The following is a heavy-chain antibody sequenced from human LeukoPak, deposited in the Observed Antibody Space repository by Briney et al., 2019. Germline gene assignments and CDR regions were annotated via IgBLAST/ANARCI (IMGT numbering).Heavy chain of an antibody. J-gene: IGHJ4*02. CDR2: ISGSGGGT. Sequence: PGGSLRLSCAASGFTFTGYAMTWVRQAPRKGLEWVSAISGSGGGTYYADSVKGRFTISRDNSKNTLYLQMNSLRAEDTAVYYCAKDLRFGDSPGNRFDYGGQGTLVTVSS. V-gene: IGHV3-23*01. CDR1: GFTFTGYA. CDR3: AKDLRFGDSPGNRFDY. D-gene: IGHD3-10*01.